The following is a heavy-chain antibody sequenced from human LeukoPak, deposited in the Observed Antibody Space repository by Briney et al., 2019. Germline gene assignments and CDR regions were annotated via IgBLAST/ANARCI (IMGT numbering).Heavy chain of an antibody. CDR2: ISYDGSNK. CDR1: GFTFSSYA. J-gene: IGHJ6*02. CDR3: ARAMVTSYYYYYGMDV. D-gene: IGHD5-18*01. Sequence: GRSLRLSCAASGFTFSSYAMHWVRQAPGKGLEWVAVISYDGSNKYYADSVKGRFTISRDNSKNTLYLQMNSLGAEDTAVYYCARAMVTSYYYYYGMDVWGQGTTVTVSS. V-gene: IGHV3-30-3*01.